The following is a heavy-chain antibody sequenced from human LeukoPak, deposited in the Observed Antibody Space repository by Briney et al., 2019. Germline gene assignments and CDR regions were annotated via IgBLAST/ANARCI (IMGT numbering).Heavy chain of an antibody. CDR3: ANPGYYEIIGSHAVDY. J-gene: IGHJ4*02. CDR1: GFTFSSYE. Sequence: GGSLRLSCAASGFTFSSYEMNWVRQAPGKGLEWVSSISGNGGRRHYADSVKGRFTISRDNSKNTLYLQMNSLRVEDTAVYYCANPGYYEIIGSHAVDYWGQGTLVTVSS. CDR2: ISGNGGRR. V-gene: IGHV3-23*01. D-gene: IGHD3-22*01.